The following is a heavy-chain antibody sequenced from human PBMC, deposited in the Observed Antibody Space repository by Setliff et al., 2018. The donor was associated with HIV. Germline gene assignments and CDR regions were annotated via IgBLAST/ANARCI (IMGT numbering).Heavy chain of an antibody. CDR3: AKGAGFYGDYTFDH. J-gene: IGHJ4*02. D-gene: IGHD4-17*01. CDR2: IYSTGST. Sequence: PSETLSLTCTVSGPSINIHYWSWIRQSPGKGFEWIGYIYSTGSTNDNPSLQSRVTISMVASRNQFSLKVTSVTAADTAVYYCAKGAGFYGDYTFDHWGQGRQVTVSS. V-gene: IGHV4-59*11. CDR1: GPSINIHY.